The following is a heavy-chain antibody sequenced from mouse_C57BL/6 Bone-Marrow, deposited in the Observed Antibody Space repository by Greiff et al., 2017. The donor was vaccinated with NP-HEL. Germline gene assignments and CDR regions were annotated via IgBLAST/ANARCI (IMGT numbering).Heavy chain of an antibody. CDR2: FHPYNDDT. CDR1: GYTFTTYP. CDR3: ARRYYDFYYAMDY. V-gene: IGHV1-47*01. Sequence: VKLQESGAELVKPGASVKMSCKASGYTFTTYPIEWMKQNHGKSLEWIGNFHPYNDDTKYNEKFKGKATLTVEKSSSTVYLELSRLTSDDSAVYYCARRYYDFYYAMDYWGQGTSVTVSS. J-gene: IGHJ4*01. D-gene: IGHD2-4*01.